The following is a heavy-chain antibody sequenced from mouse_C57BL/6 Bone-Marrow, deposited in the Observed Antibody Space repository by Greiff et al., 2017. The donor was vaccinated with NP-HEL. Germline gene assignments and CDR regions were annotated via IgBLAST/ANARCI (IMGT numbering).Heavy chain of an antibody. J-gene: IGHJ3*01. CDR2: INPSSGYT. Sequence: VQLQQSGAELAKPGASVKLSCKASGYTFTSYWLPWVKQRPGQGLEWIGYINPSSGYTKYNQKFKDKATLTADKSSSTAYMQLSSLTYEDSAVDYCARWASWFAYWGQGTLVTVSA. V-gene: IGHV1-7*01. CDR3: ARWASWFAY. CDR1: GYTFTSYW.